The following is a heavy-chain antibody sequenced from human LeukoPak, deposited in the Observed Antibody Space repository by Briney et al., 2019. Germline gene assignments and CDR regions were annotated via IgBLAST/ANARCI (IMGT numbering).Heavy chain of an antibody. CDR3: VRGHDSFDY. J-gene: IGHJ4*02. Sequence: GGFLRLSCAVSGFTFSDHYMDWVLQAAGKGLEWVGRSRNKDHRYSTEYAASVEGRFTISRDLSKNSLYLQMNSLKIEDTAIYYCVRGHDSFDYWGQGTLVTVSS. V-gene: IGHV3-72*01. CDR2: SRNKDHRYST. D-gene: IGHD3-3*01. CDR1: GFTFSDHY.